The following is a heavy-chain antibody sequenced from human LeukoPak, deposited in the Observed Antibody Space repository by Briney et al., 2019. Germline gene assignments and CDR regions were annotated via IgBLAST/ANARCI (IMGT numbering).Heavy chain of an antibody. Sequence: ASGKVSCKASGYTFTSYYMHWVRQAPGQGLEWMGIINPSGGSTSYAQKFQGRVTMTRDTSTSTVYMELSSLRSEDTAVYYCARDKQQLVRWSPFDPWGQGNLVTVSS. D-gene: IGHD6-13*01. CDR3: ARDKQQLVRWSPFDP. CDR2: INPSGGST. V-gene: IGHV1-46*01. J-gene: IGHJ5*02. CDR1: GYTFTSYY.